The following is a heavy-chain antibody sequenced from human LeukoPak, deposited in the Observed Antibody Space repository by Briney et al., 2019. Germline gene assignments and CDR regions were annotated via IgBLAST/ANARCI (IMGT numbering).Heavy chain of an antibody. CDR2: INPNSGGT. Sequence: ASVKVSCKASGYTFTVYSMHWVRQAPGQGLEWMGWINPNSGGTNYAQKFQGRVTMTRDTSISTAYMELSRPSSHDTAVYYCAREVGRYTNSGEWFDPWGQGTLVTVSS. CDR3: AREVGRYTNSGEWFDP. D-gene: IGHD3-16*02. V-gene: IGHV1-2*02. J-gene: IGHJ5*02. CDR1: GYTFTVYS.